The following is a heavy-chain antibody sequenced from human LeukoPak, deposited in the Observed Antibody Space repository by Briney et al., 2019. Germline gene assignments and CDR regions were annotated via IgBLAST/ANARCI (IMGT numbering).Heavy chain of an antibody. CDR1: GFTFSSYG. CDR2: IWYDGSNK. CDR3: ARDLGVRGVTQGAFDI. J-gene: IGHJ3*02. V-gene: IGHV3-30*19. D-gene: IGHD3-10*01. Sequence: PGGSLRLSCAASGFTFSSYGMHWVRQAPGKGLEWVAVIWYDGSNKYYADSVKGRFTISRDNSKNTLYLQMNSLRAEDTAVYYCARDLGVRGVTQGAFDIWGQGTMVTVSS.